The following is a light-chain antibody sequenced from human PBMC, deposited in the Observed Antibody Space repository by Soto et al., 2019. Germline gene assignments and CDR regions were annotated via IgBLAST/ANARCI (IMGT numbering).Light chain of an antibody. CDR2: AAS. Sequence: DIQMTQSPSSLSASVGDRVTITCRASQSISSYLNWNQQKPGKAPKLLIYAASSLQSGVPSRFSGSGSGTDFTLTISSLQPEDCATYYCQQSYCTPLTCGGGTKVEIK. V-gene: IGKV1-39*01. CDR1: QSISSY. J-gene: IGKJ4*02. CDR3: QQSYCTPLT.